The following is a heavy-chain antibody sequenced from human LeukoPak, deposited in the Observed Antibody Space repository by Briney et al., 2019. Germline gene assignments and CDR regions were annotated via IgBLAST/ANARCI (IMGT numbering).Heavy chain of an antibody. D-gene: IGHD2-15*01. CDR3: ARRHGRCSDGSCYYPDY. CDR1: GYTFTSYD. V-gene: IGHV1-8*01. Sequence: ASVTVSCKASGYTFTSYDINWLRQATGQGLEWMGLMNPNSGNTGYAQKFQGRVTMTRNSSITTAYMELSSLRSEDTAVYYCARRHGRCSDGSCYYPDYWGQGSLVTVSS. CDR2: MNPNSGNT. J-gene: IGHJ4*02.